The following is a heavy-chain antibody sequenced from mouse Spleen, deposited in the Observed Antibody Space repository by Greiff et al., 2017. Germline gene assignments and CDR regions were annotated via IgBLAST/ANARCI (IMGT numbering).Heavy chain of an antibody. CDR3: ASDREGRRGFDV. CDR1: GFSLTSYG. J-gene: IGHJ1*01. V-gene: IGHV2-6*01. D-gene: IGHD3-1*01. Sequence: VMLVESGPGLVAPSQSLSITCTVSGFSLTSYGVDWVRQSPGKGLEWLGVIWGGGSTNYNSALKSRLSISKDNSMSQVFLKMNSLQTDDTAMYYCASDREGRRGFDVWGAGTTVTVSS. CDR2: IWGGGST.